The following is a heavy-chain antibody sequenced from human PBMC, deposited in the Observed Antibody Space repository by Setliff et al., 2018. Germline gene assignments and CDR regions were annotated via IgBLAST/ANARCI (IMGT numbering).Heavy chain of an antibody. V-gene: IGHV1-24*01. D-gene: IGHD6-6*01. CDR1: GSTVTESS. Sequence: ASVKVSCKVSGSTVTESSMHWVRQAPGKGLEWMGGFDPEDGERIYAQHFQGRLTMTEDTSTNTAFMQLSSLRSDDTAVHYCVREGVDRRSSTDYRYYIDVWGKGTTVTVSS. CDR2: FDPEDGER. J-gene: IGHJ6*03. CDR3: VREGVDRRSSTDYRYYIDV.